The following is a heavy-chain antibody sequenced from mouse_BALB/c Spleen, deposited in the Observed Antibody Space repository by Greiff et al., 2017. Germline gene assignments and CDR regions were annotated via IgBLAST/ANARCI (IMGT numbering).Heavy chain of an antibody. V-gene: IGHV1-4*02. Sequence: QVQLKQSAAELARPGASVKMSCKASGYTFTSYTMHWVKQRPGQGLEWIGYINPSSGYTEYNQKFKDKTTLTADKSSSTAYMQLSSLTSEDSAVYYCARRPLVLYFDYWGQGTTLTVSS. CDR3: ARRPLVLYFDY. J-gene: IGHJ2*01. CDR1: GYTFTSYT. D-gene: IGHD6-1*01. CDR2: INPSSGYT.